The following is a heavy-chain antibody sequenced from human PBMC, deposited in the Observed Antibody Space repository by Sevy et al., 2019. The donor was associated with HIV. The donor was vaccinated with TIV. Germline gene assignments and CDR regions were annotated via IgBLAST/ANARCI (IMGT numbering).Heavy chain of an antibody. CDR3: ARVQRGGVPDY. V-gene: IGHV1-2*02. D-gene: IGHD3-10*01. Sequence: ASVKVSCTSSGYTFIAHYLHWVRQAPGQGLEWMGWINPESGDTRYTEKFQGRVTMTRDMSISTAYMEVITLRSDDTAVYFCARVQRGGVPDYWGQGTLVTVSS. CDR2: INPESGDT. CDR1: GYTFIAHY. J-gene: IGHJ4*02.